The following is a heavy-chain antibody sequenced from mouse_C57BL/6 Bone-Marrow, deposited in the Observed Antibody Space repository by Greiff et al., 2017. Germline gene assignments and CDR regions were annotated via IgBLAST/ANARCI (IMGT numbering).Heavy chain of an antibody. CDR2: LHPSDSDT. V-gene: IGHV1-74*01. J-gene: IGHJ2*01. Sequence: QVQLQQPGAELVKPGASVKVSCKASGYTFTSYWMHWVKQRPGQGLEWIGRLHPSDSDTNYNQKFKGKATLTVDKSSSPAYMQLSSLTSEDSAVSYCTREVYYCGSRDHFDYWGQGTTLTVSS. CDR1: GYTFTSYW. CDR3: TREVYYCGSRDHFDY. D-gene: IGHD1-1*01.